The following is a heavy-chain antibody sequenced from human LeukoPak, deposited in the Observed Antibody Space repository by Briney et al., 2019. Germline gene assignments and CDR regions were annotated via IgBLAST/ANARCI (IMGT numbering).Heavy chain of an antibody. J-gene: IGHJ5*02. D-gene: IGHD1-26*01. V-gene: IGHV1-18*01. CDR1: GDRLNTFG. CDR2: ISGYNGNT. CDR3: ARKIAPGGTGMGCLDA. Sequence: ASVKVSCKASGDRLNTFGISWVRQVPGQGLEWMGWISGYNGNTRYSRKLLGRVTLTKDTSSSTAYMELRSLRSDDTAVYYCARKIAPGGTGMGCLDAWGQGTLVLVAS.